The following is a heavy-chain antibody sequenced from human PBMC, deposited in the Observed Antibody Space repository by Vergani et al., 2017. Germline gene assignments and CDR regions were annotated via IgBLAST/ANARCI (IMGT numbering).Heavy chain of an antibody. J-gene: IGHJ4*02. V-gene: IGHV3-11*06. CDR3: ARAAGYSSGWADY. Sequence: QVQLVESGGGLVKPGGSLRLSCAASGFTFSDYYMSWIRQAPGKGLEWFSYISSSSSYTNYADSVKGRFTIARDKAKNSLYLQMNSLRAEDTAVYYCARAAGYSSGWADYWGQGTLVTVSS. CDR2: ISSSSSYT. D-gene: IGHD6-19*01. CDR1: GFTFSDYY.